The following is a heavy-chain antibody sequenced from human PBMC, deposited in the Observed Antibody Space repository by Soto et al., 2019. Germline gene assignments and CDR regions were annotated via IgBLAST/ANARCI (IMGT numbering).Heavy chain of an antibody. CDR1: GGSASSGSFY. Sequence: PSETLSLTCTVSGGSASSGSFYWSWIRQPPGKGLEWIGYIYYSGGTNYNPSLKNRVTISKDTSANHFSLNLSSVTAADTAIYYCARDQGYYDSSGYFDYWGHGTLVTVSS. CDR3: ARDQGYYDSSGYFDY. D-gene: IGHD3-22*01. CDR2: IYYSGGT. V-gene: IGHV4-61*03. J-gene: IGHJ4*01.